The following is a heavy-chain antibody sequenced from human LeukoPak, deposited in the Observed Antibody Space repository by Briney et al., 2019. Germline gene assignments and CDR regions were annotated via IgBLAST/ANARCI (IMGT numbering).Heavy chain of an antibody. CDR3: ARDRAVAAPEI. Sequence: SETLSLTCIVSGGSISSSSYSWGWIRQPPGKGLEWIGSMYYSGSTYYNPSLKSRVTISVDTSKNQFSLKLSSVTAADTAVYYCARDRAVAAPEIWGQGTMVTVSS. V-gene: IGHV4-39*07. D-gene: IGHD2-15*01. J-gene: IGHJ3*02. CDR1: GGSISSSSYS. CDR2: MYYSGST.